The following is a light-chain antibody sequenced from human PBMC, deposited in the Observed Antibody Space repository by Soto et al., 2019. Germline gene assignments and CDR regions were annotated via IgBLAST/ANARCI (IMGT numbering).Light chain of an antibody. J-gene: IGLJ2*01. CDR1: SSNIGNND. CDR2: DNN. CDR3: GTWDSGLSAVI. Sequence: QSVLTQPPSVSAAPGQKVTISCSGSSSNIGNNDVSWYQQLPGTAPKLLIYDNNKRPSGIPDRFSGSRSGTSATLGITGLQTGDEVDYYCGTWDSGLSAVIFGGGTKVTVL. V-gene: IGLV1-51*01.